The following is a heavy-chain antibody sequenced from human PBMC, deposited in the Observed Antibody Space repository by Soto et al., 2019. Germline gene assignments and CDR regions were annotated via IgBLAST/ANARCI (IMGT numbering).Heavy chain of an antibody. J-gene: IGHJ6*02. V-gene: IGHV4-39*01. Sequence: SETLSLTCTVSGGSISSSSYYWGWIRQPPGKGLEWIGSIYYSGSTYYNPSLKSRVTISVDTSKNQFSLKLSSVTAADTAVYYCARRGDTAMASYYYDMDVWGQGTTVTVSS. CDR2: IYYSGST. CDR1: GGSISSSSYY. D-gene: IGHD5-18*01. CDR3: ARRGDTAMASYYYDMDV.